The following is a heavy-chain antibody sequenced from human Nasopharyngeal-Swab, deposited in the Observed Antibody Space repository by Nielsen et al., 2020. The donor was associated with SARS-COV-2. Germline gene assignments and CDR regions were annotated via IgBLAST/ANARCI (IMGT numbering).Heavy chain of an antibody. CDR3: ARAAVVTGDAFDI. CDR1: GGSISSSSYY. CDR2: IYYSGST. Sequence: SETLSLTCTVSGGSISSSSYYWGWIRQPPGKGLEWIGSIYYSGSTYYNPSLKSRVTISVDTSKNQFSLKLSSVTAADTAVYYCARAAVVTGDAFDIWGQGTMVTVSS. J-gene: IGHJ3*02. V-gene: IGHV4-39*07. D-gene: IGHD2-21*02.